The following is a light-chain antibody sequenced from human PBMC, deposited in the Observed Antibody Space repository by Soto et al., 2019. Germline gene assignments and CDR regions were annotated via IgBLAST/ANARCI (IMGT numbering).Light chain of an antibody. CDR2: DAS. Sequence: DIQMTQSPSTLSASVGDRVTITCRASQSISSWLAWYQQKPGKAPKLLIYDASSLESGVPSRFGGSGSGTEFTLTISSLQPDVFATYYCQQYNSYPWTFGQGTKVEIK. CDR3: QQYNSYPWT. CDR1: QSISSW. V-gene: IGKV1-5*01. J-gene: IGKJ1*01.